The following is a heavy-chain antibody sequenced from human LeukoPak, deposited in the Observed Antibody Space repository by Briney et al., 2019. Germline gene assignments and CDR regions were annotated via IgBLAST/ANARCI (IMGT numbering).Heavy chain of an antibody. D-gene: IGHD3-3*01. V-gene: IGHV4-59*12. J-gene: IGHJ6*03. CDR2: IYYSGST. CDR1: GGSISSYY. CDR3: ARGYDFWSGYYISYYYYYYMDV. Sequence: SETLSLTCSVSGGSISSYYWSWIRQPPGKGLEWIGYIYYSGSTNYNPSLKSRVTISVDKSTNQFSLKLSSVTAADTAVYYCARGYDFWSGYYISYYYYYYMDVWGKGTTVTVSS.